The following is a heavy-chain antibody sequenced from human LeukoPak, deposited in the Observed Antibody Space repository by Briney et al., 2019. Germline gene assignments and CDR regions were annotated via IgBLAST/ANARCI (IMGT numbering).Heavy chain of an antibody. D-gene: IGHD1-26*01. CDR2: ISGSWCST. Sequence: GGSLRLSCAASGFTFSSYAMSWVRQAPGKGLDGVSAISGSWCSTYYADSVKGRFTISRDNSKNTLYLQMNSLRVEDTAVYYCANFVGATPDAFDIWGQGTMVTVSS. CDR3: ANFVGATPDAFDI. J-gene: IGHJ3*02. V-gene: IGHV3-23*01. CDR1: GFTFSSYA.